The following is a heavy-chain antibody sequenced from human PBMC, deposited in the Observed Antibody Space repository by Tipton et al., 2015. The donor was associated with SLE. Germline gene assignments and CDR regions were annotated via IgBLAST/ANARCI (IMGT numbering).Heavy chain of an antibody. CDR2: VSQSGTA. J-gene: IGHJ4*02. CDR1: GGSITSSSFY. CDR3: GTIDYTTSPDIH. V-gene: IGHV4-39*07. Sequence: TLSLTFTVSGGSITSSSFYWGWIRQPPEMGLEWIGTVSQSGTASYSPPLNSRLTISLDTSKNQFSLRLNSVTAADTAVYYCGTIDYTTSPDIHWGQGTLVTVSS. D-gene: IGHD2-2*02.